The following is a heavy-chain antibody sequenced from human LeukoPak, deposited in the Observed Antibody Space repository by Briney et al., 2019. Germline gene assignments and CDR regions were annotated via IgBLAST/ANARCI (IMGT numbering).Heavy chain of an antibody. D-gene: IGHD6-6*01. CDR1: GGSISSYY. J-gene: IGHJ4*02. CDR2: ICRSGRS. Sequence: SETLSLTCTVSGGSISSYYWSWIRQPAGKGLEWIGRICRSGRSNYRPSLKRRVTMSVDTSKNQFSLKLSSVTAADTAVYYCARDPQLGPFDYWGQGTLLTV. V-gene: IGHV4-4*07. CDR3: ARDPQLGPFDY.